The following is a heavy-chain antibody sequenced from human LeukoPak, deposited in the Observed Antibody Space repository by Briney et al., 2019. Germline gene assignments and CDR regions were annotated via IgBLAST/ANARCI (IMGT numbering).Heavy chain of an antibody. CDR1: GFTFGDYA. V-gene: IGHV3-49*04. J-gene: IGHJ4*02. D-gene: IGHD2-2*02. CDR2: IRSKAYGGTT. CDR3: TRQYCSSTSCYMHYFDY. Sequence: GGSLRLYCTASGFTFGDYAMSWVRQAPGKGLEWVGFIRSKAYGGTTEYAASVKGRFTISRDDSKSIAYLQMNSLKTEDTAVYYCTRQYCSSTSCYMHYFDYWGQGTLVTVSS.